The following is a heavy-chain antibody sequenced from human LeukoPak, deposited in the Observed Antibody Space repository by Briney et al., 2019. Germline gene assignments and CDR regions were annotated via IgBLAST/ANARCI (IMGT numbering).Heavy chain of an antibody. CDR2: IYTSGST. Sequence: SETLSLTCTVSGGSISSYYWGWIRQPAGKGLEWIGRIYTSGSTNYNPSLKSRVTMSVDTSKNQFSLKLSSVTAADTAVYYCARETSQWLVRSYFDYWGQGTLVTVSS. V-gene: IGHV4-4*07. J-gene: IGHJ4*02. D-gene: IGHD6-19*01. CDR3: ARETSQWLVRSYFDY. CDR1: GGSISSYY.